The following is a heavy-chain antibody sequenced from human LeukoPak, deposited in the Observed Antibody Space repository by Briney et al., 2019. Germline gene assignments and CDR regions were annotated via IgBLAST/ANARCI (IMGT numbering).Heavy chain of an antibody. J-gene: IGHJ4*02. CDR1: GGSISSSSYY. CDR3: ARLRQLVLIDY. V-gene: IGHV4-39*01. D-gene: IGHD6-13*01. Sequence: SETLSLICTVSGGSISSSSYYWGWIRQPPGKGLEWIGSIYYSRSTYYNPSLRSRVTISVDTSKNQFSLKLSSVTAADTAVYYCARLRQLVLIDYWGQGTQVTVSS. CDR2: IYYSRST.